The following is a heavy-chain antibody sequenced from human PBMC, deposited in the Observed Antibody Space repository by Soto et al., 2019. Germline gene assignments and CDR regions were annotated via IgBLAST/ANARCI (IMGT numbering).Heavy chain of an antibody. CDR2: MNPNSGNT. CDR1: GYTFTRYD. CDR3: ARGVDDYVWGSYRAFDP. D-gene: IGHD3-16*02. Sequence: ASVKVSCKASGYTFTRYDINWVRQASGQGLEWMGWMNPNSGNTGYAQKFQGRVTMSRNTSISTAYMELSSLRSEDTAVYYCARGVDDYVWGSYRAFDPWGQGTLVTVSS. J-gene: IGHJ5*02. V-gene: IGHV1-8*01.